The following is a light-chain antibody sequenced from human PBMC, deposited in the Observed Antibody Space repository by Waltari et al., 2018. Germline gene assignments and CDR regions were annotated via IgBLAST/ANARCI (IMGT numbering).Light chain of an antibody. CDR1: QSLVPVDGNTY. CDR3: MQGIRWPYT. J-gene: IGKJ2*01. Sequence: EVVMTQSPVSLSVTLGQAASISCKSSQSLVPVDGNTYLNWFHQRPGQSPRRLIYLVFNRDSGVPDRFSGSGSGTDFTLRISRVEAEDVGVYYCMQGIRWPYTFGQGTQLDIK. CDR2: LVF. V-gene: IGKV2-30*02.